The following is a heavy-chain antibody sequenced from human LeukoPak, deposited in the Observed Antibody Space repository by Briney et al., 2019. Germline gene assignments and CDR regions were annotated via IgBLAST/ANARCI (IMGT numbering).Heavy chain of an antibody. CDR1: GFTFSSYS. CDR2: ISSSSSYI. CDR3: AREGLTTQDAFGI. Sequence: GGSLRLSCAASGFTFSSYSMNWVRQAPGKGLEWASSISSSSSYIYYADSVKGRFTISRDNAKNSLYLQMNSLRAEDTAVYYCAREGLTTQDAFGIWGQGTMVTVSS. D-gene: IGHD1-14*01. J-gene: IGHJ3*02. V-gene: IGHV3-21*01.